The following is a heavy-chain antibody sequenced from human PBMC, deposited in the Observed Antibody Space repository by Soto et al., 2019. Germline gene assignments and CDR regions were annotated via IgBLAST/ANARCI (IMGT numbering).Heavy chain of an antibody. CDR1: GGTFSTSA. J-gene: IGHJ6*02. D-gene: IGHD3-3*02. V-gene: IGHV1-69*12. CDR2: IMPVFATP. Sequence: QVQLVQSGAEVKKPGSSVKVSCKASGGTFSTSAISWVRQAPGQGLEWVGGIMPVFATPDYAQKFQGRVTITADESTTTAYLELTSLRTDAPAVYYCARDTDRQQLGGNYYYILDVWGQGTAITVSS. CDR3: ARDTDRQQLGGNYYYILDV.